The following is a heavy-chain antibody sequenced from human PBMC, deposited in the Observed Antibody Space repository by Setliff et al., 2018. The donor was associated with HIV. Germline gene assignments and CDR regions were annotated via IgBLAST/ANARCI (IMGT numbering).Heavy chain of an antibody. CDR1: GGSISSGGYY. Sequence: SETLSLTCTVSGGSISSGGYYWNWIRQHPGKGLEWIGYIFYNENTQYDPSLRSRVSMSIDTSKNQFSLNLRTVTAADTAIYFCARGRPFGKFVDYFDSWGQGKRVTVSS. CDR2: IFYNENT. CDR3: ARGRPFGKFVDYFDS. V-gene: IGHV4-31*03. D-gene: IGHD2-21*01. J-gene: IGHJ4*02.